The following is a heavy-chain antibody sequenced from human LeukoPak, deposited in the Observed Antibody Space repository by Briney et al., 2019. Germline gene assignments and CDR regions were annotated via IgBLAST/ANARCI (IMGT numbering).Heavy chain of an antibody. Sequence: EGSLRLSCAATGLTFSSYGMHGVRQAPGKGLDGVAVIWYDGSNKYYVDSVKGRFTISRDNSKNTLYLQMNSLRAGYTAVDYLSKDDVEGSVEYWGQGTLVTVSS. D-gene: IGHD3-3*01. V-gene: IGHV3-33*06. CDR2: IWYDGSNK. CDR1: GLTFSSYG. J-gene: IGHJ4*02. CDR3: SKDDVEGSVEY.